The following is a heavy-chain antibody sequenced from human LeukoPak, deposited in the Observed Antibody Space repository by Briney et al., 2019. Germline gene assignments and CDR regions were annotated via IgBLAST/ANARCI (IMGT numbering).Heavy chain of an antibody. CDR1: GFTFDDYA. J-gene: IGHJ6*02. Sequence: GGSLRLSCAASGFTFDDYAMHWVRQAPGKGLEWVSGISWNSGSIGYADSVKGRFTISRDNAKNSLYLQMNSLRAEDTALYYCAKDIDQTVFPSMTMSYYYYGMDVWGQGTTVTVSS. V-gene: IGHV3-9*01. CDR2: ISWNSGSI. D-gene: IGHD4/OR15-4a*01. CDR3: AKDIDQTVFPSMTMSYYYYGMDV.